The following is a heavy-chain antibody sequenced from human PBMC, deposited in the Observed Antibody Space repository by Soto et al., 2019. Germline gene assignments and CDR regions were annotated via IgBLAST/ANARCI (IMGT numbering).Heavy chain of an antibody. CDR2: IIPIFGTA. CDR3: ARDLGRYYDSSGSIRAFDI. V-gene: IGHV1-69*13. D-gene: IGHD3-22*01. Sequence: SVKVSCKASGGTFSSYAISWVRQAPGQGLEWMGGIIPIFGTANYAQKFQGRVTITADESTSTAYMELSSLRSEDTAVYYCARDLGRYYDSSGSIRAFDIWGQGTMVTVSS. J-gene: IGHJ3*02. CDR1: GGTFSSYA.